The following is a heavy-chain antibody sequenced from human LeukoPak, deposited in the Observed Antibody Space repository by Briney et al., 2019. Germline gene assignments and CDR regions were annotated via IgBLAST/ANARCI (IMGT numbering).Heavy chain of an antibody. V-gene: IGHV3-30*04. D-gene: IGHD4-23*01. CDR2: ISYDGTKT. Sequence: GGSLRLSCAASGFTFSRYAMHWVRQAPGKGLEWVALISYDGTKTFYADSVKGRFTISRDNSNTLYLQMSSLRAEDTAVYYCARGRGGNMGDAFDIRGQGTMVTVSS. J-gene: IGHJ3*02. CDR3: ARGRGGNMGDAFDI. CDR1: GFTFSRYA.